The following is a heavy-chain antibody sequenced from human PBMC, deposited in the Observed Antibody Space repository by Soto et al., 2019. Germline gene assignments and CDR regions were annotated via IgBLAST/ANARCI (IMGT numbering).Heavy chain of an antibody. D-gene: IGHD3-3*01. CDR1: GFTFSSFF. CDR3: TTLPSRWSGYGMDV. CDR2: IKSKTDGGTT. Sequence: PGGSLRLSCTASGFTFSSFFMNWVRQAPGKGLEWVAHIKSKTDGGTTDYAAPVKGRFTISRDDSKNTLYLQMNSLKTEDTAVYYCTTLPSRWSGYGMDVWGQGTTVTVSS. J-gene: IGHJ6*02. V-gene: IGHV3-15*01.